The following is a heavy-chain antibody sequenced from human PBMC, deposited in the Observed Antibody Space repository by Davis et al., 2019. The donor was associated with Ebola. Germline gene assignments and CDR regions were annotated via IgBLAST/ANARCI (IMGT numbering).Heavy chain of an antibody. CDR3: ARTDYDILTGYYGY. J-gene: IGHJ4*02. Sequence: HTGVSLRLSCGASGFTFSSYWMHWVRQAPGKGLVWVSRINSDGSSTSYADSVKGRFTISRDNAKNSLYLQMNSLRAEDTAVYYCARTDYDILTGYYGYWGQGTLVTVSS. V-gene: IGHV3-74*01. CDR1: GFTFSSYW. CDR2: INSDGSST. D-gene: IGHD3-9*01.